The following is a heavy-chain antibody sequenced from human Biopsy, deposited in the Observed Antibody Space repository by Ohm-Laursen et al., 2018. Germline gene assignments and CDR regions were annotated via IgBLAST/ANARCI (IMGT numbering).Heavy chain of an antibody. V-gene: IGHV4-4*08. J-gene: IGHJ4*02. CDR2: IYSSGRT. Sequence: SDTLSLTCSVSGGSLNNHYWSWIRQSPGKGLEWLAYIYSSGRTNYNPSLKSQIIVSVDTSKNQLSLKVTSVTATGTAMYYCARRDRSGYWGLDYWGQGALVTVSA. CDR1: GGSLNNHY. CDR3: ARRDRSGYWGLDY. D-gene: IGHD3-22*01.